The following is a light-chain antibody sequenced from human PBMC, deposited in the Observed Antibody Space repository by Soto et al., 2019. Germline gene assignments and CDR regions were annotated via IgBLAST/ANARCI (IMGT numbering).Light chain of an antibody. CDR1: QSVSSSY. J-gene: IGKJ1*01. CDR2: GAS. V-gene: IGKV3-20*01. CDR3: QQYNNSLWT. Sequence: EIVLTQSPGTLSLSPGERAPLSCRASQSVSSSYLAWYQQKPGQAPRLLIYGASSRATGIPDRFSGSGSGTDFTLTISRLEPEDFAVYYCQQYNNSLWTFGQGTKVDIK.